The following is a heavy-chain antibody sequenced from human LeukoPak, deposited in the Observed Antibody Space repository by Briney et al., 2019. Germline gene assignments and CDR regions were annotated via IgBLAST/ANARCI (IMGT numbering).Heavy chain of an antibody. CDR3: ARDRRIAAAGTARYYYYYYMDV. V-gene: IGHV3-11*04. CDR2: ISSSGSTI. J-gene: IGHJ6*03. Sequence: PGGSLRLSCAASGFTFSDYYMSWIRQAPGKGQEWVSYISSSGSTIYYADSVKGRFTISRNNAKNSLYLQMNSLRAEDTAVYYCARDRRIAAAGTARYYYYYYMDVWGKGTTVTVSS. D-gene: IGHD6-13*01. CDR1: GFTFSDYY.